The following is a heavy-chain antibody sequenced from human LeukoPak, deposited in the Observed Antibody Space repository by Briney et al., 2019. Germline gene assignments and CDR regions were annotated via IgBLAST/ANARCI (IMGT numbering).Heavy chain of an antibody. CDR2: IYYTGST. J-gene: IGHJ4*02. CDR3: ARTRTKYYYDSSGYLY. Sequence: PSETLSLTCTVSGGSISSSSYYWGWIRQPPGKGLEWIGSIYYTGSTYYNPSLKSRVTISVDTSKNQFSLKLSSVTAADTAVYYCARTRTKYYYDSSGYLYWGQGTLVTVSS. D-gene: IGHD3-22*01. V-gene: IGHV4-39*01. CDR1: GGSISSSSYY.